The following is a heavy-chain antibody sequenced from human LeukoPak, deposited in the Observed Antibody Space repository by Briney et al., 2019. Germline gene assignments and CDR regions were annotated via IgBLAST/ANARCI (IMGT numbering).Heavy chain of an antibody. CDR3: ARESDHYYDSSAWFDP. CDR1: GGSISSGSYY. CDR2: IYTSGST. J-gene: IGHJ5*02. Sequence: PSQTLSLTCTVSGGSISSGSYYWSWIRQPAGKGLEWIGRIYTSGSTNYNPSLKSRVTISVDTSKNQFSLKLSSVTAADTAVYYCARESDHYYDSSAWFDPWGQGTLVTVSS. D-gene: IGHD3-22*01. V-gene: IGHV4-61*02.